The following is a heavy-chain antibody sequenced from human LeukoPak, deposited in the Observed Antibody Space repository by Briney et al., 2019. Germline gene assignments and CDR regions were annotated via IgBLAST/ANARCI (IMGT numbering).Heavy chain of an antibody. V-gene: IGHV4-59*08. D-gene: IGHD6-19*01. CDR3: ARSMYSSGWATYYNYAMNV. CDR2: IYYSGRT. Sequence: PSETLFLTCTVSGGSISSYYWSWIRQPPGMGLEWIGNIYYSGRTNYNPSLKSRVTISVDTSKNQFSLKLSSVTAADTAVYYCARSMYSSGWATYYNYAMNVWGQGTTVTVSS. J-gene: IGHJ6*02. CDR1: GGSISSYY.